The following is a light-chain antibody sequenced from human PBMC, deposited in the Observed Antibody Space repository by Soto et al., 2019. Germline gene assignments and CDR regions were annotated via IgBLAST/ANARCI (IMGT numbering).Light chain of an antibody. J-gene: IGLJ2*01. CDR2: EGS. CDR1: KNDIGVYDF. CDR3: CSYAGSSTSVV. V-gene: IGLV2-23*01. Sequence: QSVLTQPPSASGSPGQSVTISCTGTKNDIGVYDFVSWYQQHPGKAPKLMIYEGSKRPSGVSNRFSGSKSGNTASLTISGLQAEDEADYYCCSYAGSSTSVVFGGGTKLTVL.